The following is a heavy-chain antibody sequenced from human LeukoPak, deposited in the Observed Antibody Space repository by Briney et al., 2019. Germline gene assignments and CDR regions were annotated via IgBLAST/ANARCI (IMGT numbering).Heavy chain of an antibody. D-gene: IGHD6-13*01. CDR2: IYYSGST. CDR1: GGPISSYY. J-gene: IGHJ3*02. V-gene: IGHV4-59*08. Sequence: SETLSLTCTVSGGPISSYYWSWIRQPPGKGLEWIGYIYYSGSTNYNPSLKSRVTISVDTSKNQFSLKLSSVTAADTAVYYCARRMSIAAAGIDAFDIWGQGTMVTVSS. CDR3: ARRMSIAAAGIDAFDI.